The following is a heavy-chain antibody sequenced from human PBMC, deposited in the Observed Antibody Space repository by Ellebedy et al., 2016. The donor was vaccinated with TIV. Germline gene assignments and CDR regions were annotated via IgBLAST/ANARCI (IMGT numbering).Heavy chain of an antibody. V-gene: IGHV3-23*01. Sequence: PGGSLRLSCAASGFNFGGHAMKWVRQAPGKGLEWVSSIGSSAYTTHYADSVKGRFTISRDNSRNTLYLQMNSLRGEDTAVYFCAKDMRDTTGWGGALDIWGQGAMVTVSS. CDR3: AKDMRDTTGWGGALDI. D-gene: IGHD1-26*01. J-gene: IGHJ3*02. CDR1: GFNFGGHA. CDR2: IGSSAYTT.